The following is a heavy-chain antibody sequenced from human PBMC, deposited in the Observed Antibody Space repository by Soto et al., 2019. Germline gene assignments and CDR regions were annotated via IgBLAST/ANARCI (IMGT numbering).Heavy chain of an antibody. V-gene: IGHV3-48*01. CDR3: ARHPERIAQIGWFYP. CDR1: GFTFSSYS. CDR2: ISSSSSTI. D-gene: IGHD6-13*01. Sequence: PGGSLRLSCAASGFTFSSYSMNWVRQAPGKGLEWVSYISSSSSTIYYADSVKGRFTISRDNAKNSLYLQMNSLRAEDTAVYYCARHPERIAQIGWFYPWGQGTLVTVSS. J-gene: IGHJ5*02.